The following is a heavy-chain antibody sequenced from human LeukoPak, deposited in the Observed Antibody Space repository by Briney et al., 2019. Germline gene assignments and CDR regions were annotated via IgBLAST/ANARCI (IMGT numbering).Heavy chain of an antibody. Sequence: PGGSLRLSRAASGFTFSLYWMHWVRQGPGKGLMWVSRLNEDGTTADYADSVKGRFTMSRDNAKGKVFLEMRSLTVEDTAIYFCVRERIYYSDLAYKERENFDPWGRGTLVTVSS. CDR2: LNEDGTTA. CDR3: VRERIYYSDLAYKERENFDP. CDR1: GFTFSLYW. V-gene: IGHV3-74*01. J-gene: IGHJ5*02. D-gene: IGHD1-26*01.